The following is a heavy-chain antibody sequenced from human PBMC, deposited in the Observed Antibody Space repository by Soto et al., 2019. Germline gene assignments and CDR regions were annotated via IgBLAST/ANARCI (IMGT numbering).Heavy chain of an antibody. CDR2: ISAYNGNT. V-gene: IGHV1-18*01. CDR3: ARDPIFCSSTRCYNWFDP. D-gene: IGHD2-2*01. Sequence: QVQLVQSGAEVKKPGASVKVSCKASGYTFTIYGISWVRQAPGQGLEWMGWISAYNGNTNYAQKLQGRVTMTTDTSTSTAYMDLRSLRSDDTAVYYCARDPIFCSSTRCYNWFDPWGQGTLVTVSS. CDR1: GYTFTIYG. J-gene: IGHJ5*02.